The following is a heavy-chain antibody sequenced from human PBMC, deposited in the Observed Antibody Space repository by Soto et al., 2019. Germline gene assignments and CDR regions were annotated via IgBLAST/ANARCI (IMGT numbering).Heavy chain of an antibody. J-gene: IGHJ3*02. D-gene: IGHD4-17*01. V-gene: IGHV1-46*01. CDR3: ASSVYDYGDYGDAFDI. CDR2: INPSGGST. CDR1: WYPFPRYY. Sequence: GAAWQVSCQSSWYPFPRYYMHWVRQAPVQGLEWMGIINPSGGSTSYAQKFPGRVTMTRDPSTSTVYMELSSLRSEDTAVYYCASSVYDYGDYGDAFDICGQGTMVTVSS.